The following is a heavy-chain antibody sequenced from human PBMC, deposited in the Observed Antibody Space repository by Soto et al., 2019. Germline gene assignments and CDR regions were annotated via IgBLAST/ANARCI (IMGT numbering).Heavy chain of an antibody. CDR3: ARGGTIFGVVIIGPNDY. Sequence: ASVKVSCKASGYTFTGYYMHWVRQAPGQGLEWVGWINPNSGGTNYAQKFQGWVTMTRDTSISTAYMELSRLRSDDTAVYYCARGGTIFGVVIIGPNDYWGQGTLVTVSS. J-gene: IGHJ4*02. D-gene: IGHD3-3*01. V-gene: IGHV1-2*04. CDR2: INPNSGGT. CDR1: GYTFTGYY.